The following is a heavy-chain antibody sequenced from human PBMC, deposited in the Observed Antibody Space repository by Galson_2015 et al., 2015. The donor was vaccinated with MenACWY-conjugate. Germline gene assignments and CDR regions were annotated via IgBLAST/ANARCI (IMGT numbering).Heavy chain of an antibody. D-gene: IGHD3-9*01. V-gene: IGHV1-3*01. J-gene: IGHJ5*02. Sequence: SEQDLCKPAGDPFNLYAMHRVHQGAGPSHQWMGWIHAGNGHTKYSQKFQDSVTIRRDVSASPVDLVWTSLGSDDTDVYYCARGASPLTGYLKRDWFDPWGQGTVVIVAS. CDR3: ARGASPLTGYLKRDWFDP. CDR2: IHAGNGHT. CDR1: GDPFNLYA.